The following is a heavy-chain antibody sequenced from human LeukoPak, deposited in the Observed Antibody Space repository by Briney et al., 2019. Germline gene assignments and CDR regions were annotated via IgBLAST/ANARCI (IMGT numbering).Heavy chain of an antibody. J-gene: IGHJ4*02. V-gene: IGHV3-23*01. CDR3: AKPSSGNYPPTGY. CDR1: GFTFSSYS. Sequence: GGSLRLSCAASGFTFSSYSMNWVRQAPGKGLEWVSAISGSGDRTHYADSVKGRFTISRDNSKNTLYLQINSLRAEDTAVYYCAKPSSGNYPPTGYWGQGTLVTVSS. D-gene: IGHD1-26*01. CDR2: ISGSGDRT.